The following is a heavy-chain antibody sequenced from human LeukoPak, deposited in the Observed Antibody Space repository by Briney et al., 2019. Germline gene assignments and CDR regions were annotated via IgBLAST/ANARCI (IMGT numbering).Heavy chain of an antibody. V-gene: IGHV3-21*01. Sequence: GGSLRLXCAASGFTFSYYSMNWVRQAPGRGLEWVSCISSSSSLIFYSDSVRGRFTISRDNAKNLLYLHMNSLRVEGTAVYYCAKVDRGDYSSSPVPYYNYYMNVWGKGTTVTVSS. CDR2: ISSSSSLI. CDR1: GFTFSYYS. D-gene: IGHD6-13*01. J-gene: IGHJ6*03. CDR3: AKVDRGDYSSSPVPYYNYYMNV.